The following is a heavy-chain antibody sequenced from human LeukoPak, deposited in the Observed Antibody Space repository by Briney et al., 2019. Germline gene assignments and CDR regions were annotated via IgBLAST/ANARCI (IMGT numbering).Heavy chain of an antibody. CDR3: ARDRDPYYYGSGSQSWFDP. Sequence: PGGSLTPSCAASGFTFDDYGMSWVRQAPGKGLEWVSGINWNGGSTGYADSVKGRFTISRDNAKNSLYLQMNSLRAGDTALYYCARDRDPYYYGSGSQSWFDPWGQGTLVTVSS. CDR1: GFTFDDYG. CDR2: INWNGGST. J-gene: IGHJ5*02. D-gene: IGHD3-10*01. V-gene: IGHV3-20*04.